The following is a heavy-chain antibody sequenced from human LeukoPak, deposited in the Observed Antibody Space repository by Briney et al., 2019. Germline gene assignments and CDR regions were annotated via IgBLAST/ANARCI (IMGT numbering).Heavy chain of an antibody. V-gene: IGHV3-7*04. CDR3: ARDSNRCYHPN. CDR1: GFTFSTYW. Sequence: PGGSLRLSCSASGFTFSTYWMSWVRQAPGKGLEWVANIKEDGSEIFYMDSVKGRFTISRDNAKNSLYLEMNSLRAEDTAVYYCARDSNRCYHPNWGQGTLVTVSS. D-gene: IGHD1-14*01. CDR2: IKEDGSEI. J-gene: IGHJ4*02.